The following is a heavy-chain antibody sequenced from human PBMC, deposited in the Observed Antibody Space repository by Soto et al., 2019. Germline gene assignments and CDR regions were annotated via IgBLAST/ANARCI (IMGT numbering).Heavy chain of an antibody. CDR3: ARGLTHYDFWSGYHRDYYYGMDV. V-gene: IGHV4-4*07. D-gene: IGHD3-3*01. CDR1: GGSISSYY. CDR2: IYTSGST. J-gene: IGHJ6*02. Sequence: SETLSLTCTVSGGSISSYYWSWIRQPAGKGLEWIGRIYTSGSTNYNPSLKSRVTMSVDTSKNQFSLKLSSVTAADTAAYYCARGLTHYDFWSGYHRDYYYGMDVWGQGTTVTVSS.